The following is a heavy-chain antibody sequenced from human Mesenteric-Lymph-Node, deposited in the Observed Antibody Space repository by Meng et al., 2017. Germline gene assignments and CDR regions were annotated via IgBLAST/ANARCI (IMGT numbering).Heavy chain of an antibody. CDR3: ARGDGARDYYGSGGEDY. CDR1: GFTFSSYG. Sequence: GESLKISCAASGFTFSSYGMHWVRQAPGKGLEWVAVIWYDGSNKYYADSVKGRFTISRDNSKNTLYLQMNSLRAEDTAVYYCARGDGARDYYGSGGEDYWGQGTLVTVSS. J-gene: IGHJ4*02. D-gene: IGHD3-10*01. V-gene: IGHV3-33*01. CDR2: IWYDGSNK.